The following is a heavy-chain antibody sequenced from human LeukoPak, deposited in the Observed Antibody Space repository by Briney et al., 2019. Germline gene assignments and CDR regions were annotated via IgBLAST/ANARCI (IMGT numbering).Heavy chain of an antibody. CDR2: IYYSGST. CDR3: ARSSANLIDY. V-gene: IGHV4-59*01. J-gene: IGHJ4*02. CDR1: GGSISSYY. Sequence: SETPSLTCTVSGGSISSYYWSWIRQPPGKGLEWIGYIYYSGSTNYNPSLKSRVTISVDTSKNQFSLKLSSVTAADTAVYYCARSSANLIDYWGQGTLVTVSS.